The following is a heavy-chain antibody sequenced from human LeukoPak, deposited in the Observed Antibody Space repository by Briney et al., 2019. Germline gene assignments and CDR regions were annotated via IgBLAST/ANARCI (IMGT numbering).Heavy chain of an antibody. V-gene: IGHV3-7*01. CDR3: AREKGGFDI. CDR1: GFTFSSYW. Sequence: QPGGSLRLSCAASGFTFSSYWMSWVRQAPGKGLEWVANIKQDGSEKYYVDSVKGRFTISRDNSKNTLYLQMGSLRAEDMAVYYCAREKGGFDIWGQGTMVTVSP. D-gene: IGHD2-15*01. J-gene: IGHJ3*02. CDR2: IKQDGSEK.